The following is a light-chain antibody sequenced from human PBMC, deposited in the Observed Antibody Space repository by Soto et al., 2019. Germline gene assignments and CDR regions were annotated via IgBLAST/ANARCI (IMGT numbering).Light chain of an antibody. CDR2: GAS. J-gene: IGKJ1*01. Sequence: EIVLTQSPGTLSLSPLERATLSCRASQSVSSNLAWYQQKPGQAPRLLIYGASTRATGIPARFSGSGSGTEFTLTISSLQSEDYAVYYCQQYNNWPPGPWTFGQGTKVDIK. CDR1: QSVSSN. CDR3: QQYNNWPPGPWT. V-gene: IGKV3-15*01.